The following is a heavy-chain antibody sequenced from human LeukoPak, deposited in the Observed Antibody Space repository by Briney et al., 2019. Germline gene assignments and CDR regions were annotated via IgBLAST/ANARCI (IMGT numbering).Heavy chain of an antibody. J-gene: IGHJ4*02. V-gene: IGHV3-53*01. Sequence: GGSLRLSCAASGFTGSNNYVSWVRQAPGMGLEWVSAIHSSGATCYADSVKGRFTISRDNAKNSLYLQMNSLRAEDTAVYYCARGSTYYDSSGQVPFDYWGQGTLVTVSS. CDR1: GFTGSNNY. CDR2: IHSSGAT. CDR3: ARGSTYYDSSGQVPFDY. D-gene: IGHD3-22*01.